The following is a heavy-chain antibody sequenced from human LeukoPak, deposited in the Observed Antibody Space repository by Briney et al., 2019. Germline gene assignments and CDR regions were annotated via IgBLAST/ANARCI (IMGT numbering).Heavy chain of an antibody. V-gene: IGHV3-74*01. Sequence: GGSLRLSCAASGFTFSRYWMHWVRQAPGKGLVWVAHINNDGSRTNYADSVKGRFTVSRDNAKNTLYLQMNSLRAEDTAVYYCARDAVDTANAVWGQGTTVTVSS. CDR1: GFTFSRYW. D-gene: IGHD5-18*01. CDR2: INNDGSRT. J-gene: IGHJ6*02. CDR3: ARDAVDTANAV.